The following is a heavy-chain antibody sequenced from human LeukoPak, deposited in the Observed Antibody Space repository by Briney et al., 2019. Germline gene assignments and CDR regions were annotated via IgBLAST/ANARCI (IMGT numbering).Heavy chain of an antibody. V-gene: IGHV4-34*01. CDR3: ARADSSGYFDY. CDR1: GGSFSGYY. CDR2: INHSGST. Sequence: SETLSLTCAVYGGSFSGYYWSWIRQPPGKGREWIGEINHSGSTNYNPSLKSRVTISVDTSKNQFSLKLSSVTAADTAVYYCARADSSGYFDYWGQGTLVTVSS. D-gene: IGHD3-22*01. J-gene: IGHJ4*02.